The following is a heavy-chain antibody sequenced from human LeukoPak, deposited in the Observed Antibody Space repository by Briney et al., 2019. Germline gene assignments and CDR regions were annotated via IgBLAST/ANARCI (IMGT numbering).Heavy chain of an antibody. CDR3: AKSGTGRRNPGGMDV. V-gene: IGHV3-30*18. J-gene: IGHJ6*02. CDR1: GFTFSSYD. CDR2: IAYDSGTK. Sequence: GGSLRLSCAASGFTFSSYDMHWVRQSPVKGLEWVAVIAYDSGTKYYGDSVKGRFTISRDNSKNTLYLEMSSLRGEDTAVYYCAKSGTGRRNPGGMDVWGQGTTVIVSS. D-gene: IGHD1-26*01.